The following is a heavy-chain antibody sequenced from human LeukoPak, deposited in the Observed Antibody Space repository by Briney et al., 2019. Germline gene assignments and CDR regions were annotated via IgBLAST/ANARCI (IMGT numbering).Heavy chain of an antibody. CDR3: ARVPSYCSGGSCYNYYYYMDV. CDR2: LHYSKNT. J-gene: IGHJ6*03. Sequence: SETLSLTCTVSGDSINSYNWIWSRQPPGKGLEWIGYLHYSKNTYHDPSLESRVTISVDTSTNQLFLRLSSVTAADTAVYYCARVPSYCSGGSCYNYYYYMDVWGKGTTVTVSS. V-gene: IGHV4-59*01. CDR1: GDSINSYN. D-gene: IGHD2-15*01.